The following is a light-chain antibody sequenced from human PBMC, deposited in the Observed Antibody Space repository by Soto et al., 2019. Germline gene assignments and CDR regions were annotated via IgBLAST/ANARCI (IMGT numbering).Light chain of an antibody. J-gene: IGKJ1*01. CDR3: QKYLSALWT. V-gene: IGKV1-17*01. CDR1: QGIRHD. CDR2: AAS. Sequence: DLQMTQSPSSLSASVGDRVTITCRASQGIRHDLGWYQQKPGQAPKRLIFAASNLQSGVPSRFSGSGSGTDFTLTISSLQPEDVATYYCQKYLSALWTFGQGTKVDIK.